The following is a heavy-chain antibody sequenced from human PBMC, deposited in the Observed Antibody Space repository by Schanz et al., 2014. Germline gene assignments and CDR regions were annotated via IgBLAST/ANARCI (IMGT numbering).Heavy chain of an antibody. Sequence: VQLVESGGGLVKPGGSLRLSCAASGFTFSNYAMGWVRQTPGKGLEWVSTLSGSGAGTFYADSVKGRFTISRDNSKNALYLQMDSLRAEDTAVYYCAKDGIMVQGVIWERYFDSWGQGTLVTVSS. D-gene: IGHD3-10*01. CDR2: LSGSGAGT. V-gene: IGHV3-23*04. J-gene: IGHJ4*02. CDR1: GFTFSNYA. CDR3: AKDGIMVQGVIWERYFDS.